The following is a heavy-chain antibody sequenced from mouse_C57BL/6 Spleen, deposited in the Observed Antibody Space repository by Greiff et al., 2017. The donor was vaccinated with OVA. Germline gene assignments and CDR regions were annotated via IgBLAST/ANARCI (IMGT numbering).Heavy chain of an antibody. Sequence: QVQLQQSGAELVKPGASVKLSCKASGYTFTDYYINWVKQTPGQGLEWIGKIGPGSGSTYYNEKFKGKATLTADKSSSTAYMQLSSLTSEDSAVYFCAYSNPSGLAYWGQGTLVTVSA. CDR3: AYSNPSGLAY. V-gene: IGHV1-77*01. D-gene: IGHD2-5*01. J-gene: IGHJ3*01. CDR1: GYTFTDYY. CDR2: IGPGSGST.